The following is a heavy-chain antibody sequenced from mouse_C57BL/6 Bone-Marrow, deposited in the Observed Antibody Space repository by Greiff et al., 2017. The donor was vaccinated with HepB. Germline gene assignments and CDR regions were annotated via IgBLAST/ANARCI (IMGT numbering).Heavy chain of an antibody. CDR1: GYTFTSYW. CDR3: ARPYYQAFFDV. J-gene: IGHJ1*03. Sequence: MESCKASGYTFTSYWMHWGKQRPGQGLEWIGEIDPSDSYTNYNQKFKGKSTLTVDKSSSTAYMQLSSLTSEDSAVYYCARPYYQAFFDVWGTGTTVTVSS. CDR2: IDPSDSYT. V-gene: IGHV1-69*01. D-gene: IGHD1-1*01.